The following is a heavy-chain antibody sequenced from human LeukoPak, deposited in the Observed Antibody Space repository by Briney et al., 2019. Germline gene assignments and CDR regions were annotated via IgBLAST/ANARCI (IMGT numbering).Heavy chain of an antibody. V-gene: IGHV3-30*02. Sequence: GGSLRLSCAASGFTFSDYYMSWIRQAPGKGLEWVAFIRFDGSNKYYADSVKGRFTISRDNSKNTLYLQMNSLRAEDTAVYYCARGISYDMGVWGKGTTVTVSS. CDR1: GFTFSDYY. J-gene: IGHJ6*03. CDR2: IRFDGSNK. CDR3: ARGISYDMGV.